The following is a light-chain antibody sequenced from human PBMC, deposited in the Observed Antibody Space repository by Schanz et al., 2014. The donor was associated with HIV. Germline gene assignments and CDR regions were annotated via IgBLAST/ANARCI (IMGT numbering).Light chain of an antibody. CDR3: SSYAGSSTWV. CDR2: DVT. V-gene: IGLV2-14*03. Sequence: QSALTQPASVSGSPGQSITVSCTGASSDFGRNEYLSWYQQHPGKAPKLMIYDVTNRPSGVSDRFSGSKSGNTASLTVSGLQAEDEAEYYCSSYAGSSTWVFGGGTKLTVL. J-gene: IGLJ3*02. CDR1: SSDFGRNEY.